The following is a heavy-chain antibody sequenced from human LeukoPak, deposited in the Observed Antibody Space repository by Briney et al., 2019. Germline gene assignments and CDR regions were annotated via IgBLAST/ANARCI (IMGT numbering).Heavy chain of an antibody. V-gene: IGHV4-39*01. CDR1: GGSVNNNAYY. CDR2: VYYSGIT. Sequence: SETLSLTCTVSGGSVNNNAYYWGWVRQPPGKGLEYIGNVYYSGITYYNPSLQSRLTISVDTSNNPSSLKLSSVTAADTAVYYCARSDYSGYFDYWGQGTLVSVSS. J-gene: IGHJ4*02. D-gene: IGHD4-11*01. CDR3: ARSDYSGYFDY.